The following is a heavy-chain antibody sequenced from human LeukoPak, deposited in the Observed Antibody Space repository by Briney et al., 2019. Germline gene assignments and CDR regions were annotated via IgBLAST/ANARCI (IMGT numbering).Heavy chain of an antibody. J-gene: IGHJ4*02. D-gene: IGHD3-10*01. Sequence: PGGSLRLSCTASGFTFGDYAMSWVRQAPGKGLEWVGFIRSKAYGGTTEYAASVKGRFTISRDNAKNSLYLQMNSLRAEDTAVYYCARDPYGSGIYCDYWGQGTLVTVSS. CDR1: GFTFGDYA. V-gene: IGHV3-49*04. CDR2: IRSKAYGGTT. CDR3: ARDPYGSGIYCDY.